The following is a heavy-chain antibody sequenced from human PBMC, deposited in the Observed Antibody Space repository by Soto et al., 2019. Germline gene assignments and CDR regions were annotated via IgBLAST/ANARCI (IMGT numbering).Heavy chain of an antibody. V-gene: IGHV3-23*01. D-gene: IGHD3-22*01. Sequence: GGSLRLSCAASGFTFSSYAMSWVRQAPGKGLEWVSAISGSGGSTYYADSVKGRFTISRDNSKNTLYLQMNSLRAEDTAVYYCAKAGAKTRLQKNYYDSSGYLYGMDVWGQGTTVTVSS. J-gene: IGHJ6*02. CDR1: GFTFSSYA. CDR2: ISGSGGST. CDR3: AKAGAKTRLQKNYYDSSGYLYGMDV.